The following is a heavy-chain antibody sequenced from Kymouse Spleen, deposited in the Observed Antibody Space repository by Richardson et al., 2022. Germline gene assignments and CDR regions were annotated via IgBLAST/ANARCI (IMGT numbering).Heavy chain of an antibody. Sequence: QVQLQQWGAGLLKPSETLSLTCAVYGGSFSGYYWSWIRQPPGKGLEWIGEINHSGSTNYNPSLKSRVTISVDTSKNQFSLKLSSVTAADTAVYYCAREEYSSSSEGYYFDYWGQGTLVTVSS. V-gene: IGHV4-34*01. D-gene: IGHD6-6*01. CDR1: GGSFSGYY. CDR3: AREEYSSSSEGYYFDY. J-gene: IGHJ4*02. CDR2: INHSGST.